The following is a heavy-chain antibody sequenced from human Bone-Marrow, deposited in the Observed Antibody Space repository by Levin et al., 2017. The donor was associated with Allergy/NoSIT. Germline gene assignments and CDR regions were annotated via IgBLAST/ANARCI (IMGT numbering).Heavy chain of an antibody. J-gene: IGHJ4*02. V-gene: IGHV3-23*01. CDR1: GFTFSNYA. Sequence: GESLKISCAASGFTFSNYAITWVRQAPGKGLEWVSSITSSGGSTYCADSVKGRFTISRDNPQNTLYLQMNSLRAEDPAVYYWAQGQVARTTARSLDYWGQGTLVTVSS. CDR2: ITSSGGST. CDR3: AQGQVARTTARSLDY. D-gene: IGHD1-14*01.